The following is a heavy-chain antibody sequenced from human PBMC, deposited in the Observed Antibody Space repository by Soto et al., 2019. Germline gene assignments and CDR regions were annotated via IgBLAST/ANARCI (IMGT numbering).Heavy chain of an antibody. J-gene: IGHJ4*02. D-gene: IGHD7-27*01. CDR3: ARGPNWGYRFNS. Sequence: QVQLVQSGAEVKKPGSSVKVSCEASGGTFSGHAISWVRQAPGQGPEWMGGLIPLFGTTQHAQNFQARPTITADQSTSTAYMELTSLRFENTAIYYCARGPNWGYRFNSWGQGTLVTVSS. CDR1: GGTFSGHA. CDR2: LIPLFGTT. V-gene: IGHV1-69*19.